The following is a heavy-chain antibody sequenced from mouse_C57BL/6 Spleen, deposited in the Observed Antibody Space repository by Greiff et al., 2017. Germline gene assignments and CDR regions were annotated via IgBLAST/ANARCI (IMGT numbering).Heavy chain of an antibody. J-gene: IGHJ4*01. V-gene: IGHV1-82*01. CDR3: ARWGDGYYRYAMDY. Sequence: QVQLQQSGPELVKPGASVKISCKASGYAFSSSWMYWVKQRPGKGLEWIGRIHPGDGDTTYNGKFKGKATLTADKSSSTAYMQLSSLTSDDSAVYFCARWGDGYYRYAMDYWGQGTSVTVSS. D-gene: IGHD2-3*01. CDR1: GYAFSSSW. CDR2: IHPGDGDT.